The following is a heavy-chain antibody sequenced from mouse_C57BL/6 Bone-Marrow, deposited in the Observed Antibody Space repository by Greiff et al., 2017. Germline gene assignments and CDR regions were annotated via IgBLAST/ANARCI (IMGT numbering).Heavy chain of an antibody. D-gene: IGHD4-1*01. Sequence: EVQLQQSGPVLARPGASVKMSCKTSGYTFTSYWMHWVKQRPEQGLEWIGAIYPGNSDTSYNQKFKGKAKLTAVTSASTAYMELSSLTNEDSAVYYGTRGRLGPDWYFDVWGTGTTVTVSS. CDR1: GYTFTSYW. CDR3: TRGRLGPDWYFDV. V-gene: IGHV1-5*01. CDR2: IYPGNSDT. J-gene: IGHJ1*03.